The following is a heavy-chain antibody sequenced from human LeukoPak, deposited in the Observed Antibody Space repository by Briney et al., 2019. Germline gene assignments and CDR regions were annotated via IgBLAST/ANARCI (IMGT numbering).Heavy chain of an antibody. CDR3: ARHVALDYYDSSAGDY. J-gene: IGHJ4*02. CDR1: GYSFSSSW. V-gene: IGHV5-51*01. D-gene: IGHD3-22*01. CDR2: IYPGDSDT. Sequence: GESLKISCKGSGYSFSSSWIGWVRQMPGKGLEWMGIIYPGDSDTRYSPSFQGQVTISVDKSISTAYLQWSSLKASDTAMYYCARHVALDYYDSSAGDYWGQGTLVTVSS.